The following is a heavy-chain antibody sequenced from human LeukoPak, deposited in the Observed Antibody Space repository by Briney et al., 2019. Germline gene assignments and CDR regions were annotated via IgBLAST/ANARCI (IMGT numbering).Heavy chain of an antibody. CDR1: GITLSNYG. J-gene: IGHJ4*02. CDR2: ISDSGGRT. V-gene: IGHV3-23*01. D-gene: IGHD3-22*01. Sequence: GGSLRLSCAVSGITLSNYGMSWVRQAPGKGLEWVAGISDSGGRTNYADSVKGRFTISRDNPKNTLYLQMNSMRAEDTAVYFCAKRGVVIRVILVGFHKEAYYFDSWGQGALVTVSS. CDR3: AKRGVVIRVILVGFHKEAYYFDS.